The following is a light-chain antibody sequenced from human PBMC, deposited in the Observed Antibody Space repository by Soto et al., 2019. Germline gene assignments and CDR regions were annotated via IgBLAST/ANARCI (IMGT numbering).Light chain of an antibody. CDR1: QSLVHADGSTY. Sequence: DIVMTQSPLSSPVTLGQPASISCRSSQSLVHADGSTYLSWLQQRPGQPPRLLIYKISNRLSGVPDRFSGSGVGTYFTLKISRVEAEDVGVYYCMQATQFPRTFGQGTKVEIE. V-gene: IGKV2-24*01. J-gene: IGKJ1*01. CDR2: KIS. CDR3: MQATQFPRT.